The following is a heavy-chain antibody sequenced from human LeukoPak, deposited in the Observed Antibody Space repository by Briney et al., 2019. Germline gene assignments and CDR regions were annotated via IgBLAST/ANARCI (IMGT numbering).Heavy chain of an antibody. D-gene: IGHD3-10*01. CDR1: GGTFSSYA. CDR2: IIPIFGTA. Sequence: SVKVSCKASGGTFSSYAISWVRQAPGQGLEWMGGIIPIFGTANYAQKFQGRVTITADESTSTAYMELSSLRSEDTAVYYCAKGSDPFRWFGEFNVKLPRPIRHYYFDSWGQGTLVTVSS. J-gene: IGHJ4*02. V-gene: IGHV1-69*13. CDR3: AKGSDPFRWFGEFNVKLPRPIRHYYFDS.